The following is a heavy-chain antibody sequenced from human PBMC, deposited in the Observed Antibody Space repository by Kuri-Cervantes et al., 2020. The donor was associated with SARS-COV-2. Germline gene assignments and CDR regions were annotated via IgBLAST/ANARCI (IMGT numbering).Heavy chain of an antibody. J-gene: IGHJ6*02. CDR3: ARGDYGSGSYGYYYGMDV. CDR2: IWYDGSNK. CDR1: GFPFSSYG. Sequence: GGSLRLSCAASGFPFSSYGMHWVRQAPGKGLEWVAVIWYDGSNKYYADSVKGRFTISRDNSKNTLYLQMNSLRAEDTAVYYCARGDYGSGSYGYYYGMDVWGQGTTVTVSS. V-gene: IGHV3-33*08. D-gene: IGHD3-10*01.